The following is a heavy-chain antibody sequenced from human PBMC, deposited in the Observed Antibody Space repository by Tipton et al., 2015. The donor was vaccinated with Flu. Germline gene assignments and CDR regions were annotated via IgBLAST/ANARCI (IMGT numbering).Heavy chain of an antibody. J-gene: IGHJ4*02. CDR3: ARLSYYDVDLKNFYFDH. CDR1: GGSISSYY. D-gene: IGHD3-10*02. V-gene: IGHV4-59*08. Sequence: TLSLTCTVSGGSISSYYWSWIRQPPGKGLEWIGYFYYSGSTNYNPSLKSRVTISVDTSKNEFSLKLSSVTAADTAVYYCARLSYYDVDLKNFYFDHWGQGALVTVSS. CDR2: FYYSGST.